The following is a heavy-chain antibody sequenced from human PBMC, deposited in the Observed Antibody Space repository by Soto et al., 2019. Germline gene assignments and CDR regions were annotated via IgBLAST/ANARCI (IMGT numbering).Heavy chain of an antibody. CDR1: GYTFTSYG. Sequence: GASVKVSCKASGYTFTSYGISWVRQAPGQGLEWMGWISAYNGNTNYAQKLRGRVTMTTDTSTSTAYMELRSLRSDDTAVYYCARDGRDYYYDSSGYLGPIDYWGQGTLVTVSS. CDR3: ARDGRDYYYDSSGYLGPIDY. CDR2: ISAYNGNT. D-gene: IGHD3-22*01. V-gene: IGHV1-18*01. J-gene: IGHJ4*02.